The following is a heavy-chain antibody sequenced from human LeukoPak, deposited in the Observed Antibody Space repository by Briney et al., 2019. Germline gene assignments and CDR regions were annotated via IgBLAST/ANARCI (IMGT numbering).Heavy chain of an antibody. CDR1: GGSISSSSYY. J-gene: IGHJ2*01. CDR2: IYYSGST. V-gene: IGHV4-39*07. CDR3: ARVSSSWYQDWYFDL. Sequence: PSETLSLTCTVSGGSISSSSYYWGWIRQPPGKGLEWIAIIYYSGSTYYNPSLKSRVTISVDTSKNQFSLKLSSVTAADTAVYYCARVSSSWYQDWYFDLWGRGTLVTVSS. D-gene: IGHD6-13*01.